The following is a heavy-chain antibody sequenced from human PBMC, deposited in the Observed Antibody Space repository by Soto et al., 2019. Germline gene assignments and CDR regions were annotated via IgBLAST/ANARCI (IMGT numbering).Heavy chain of an antibody. Sequence: PGGSLRLSCAASGFTFSSYAMHWVRQAPGKGLEYVSTISSNGGTTYYANSVKGRFTISRDNSKNTLYLQMGSLRAEDMAVYYCATWVDYGDFEGFDFWGQGTLVTVSS. J-gene: IGHJ4*02. V-gene: IGHV3-64*01. CDR3: ATWVDYGDFEGFDF. D-gene: IGHD4-17*01. CDR2: ISSNGGTT. CDR1: GFTFSSYA.